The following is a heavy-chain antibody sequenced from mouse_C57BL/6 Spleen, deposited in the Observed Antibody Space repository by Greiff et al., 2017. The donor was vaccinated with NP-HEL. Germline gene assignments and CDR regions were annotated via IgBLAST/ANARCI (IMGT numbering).Heavy chain of an antibody. CDR2: IDPETGGT. CDR1: GYTFTDYE. V-gene: IGHV1-15*01. D-gene: IGHD1-1*01. J-gene: IGHJ1*03. Sequence: QVQLKESGAELVRPGASVTLSCKASGYTFTDYEMHWVKQTPVHGLEWIGAIDPETGGTAYNQKFKGKAILTADKSSSTAYMELRSLTSEDSAVYYWTRDYSRYFDVWGTGTTVTVSS. CDR3: TRDYSRYFDV.